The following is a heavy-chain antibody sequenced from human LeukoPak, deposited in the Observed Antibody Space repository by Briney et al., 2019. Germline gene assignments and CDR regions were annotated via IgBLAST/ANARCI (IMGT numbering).Heavy chain of an antibody. D-gene: IGHD1-20*01. CDR3: ARAPTLHITGTLEFDY. V-gene: IGHV1-69*05. CDR1: GGTFISYA. CDR2: IIPICGTA. Sequence: SVKVSCKASGGTFISYAISWVRQAPGQGLEWMGRIIPICGTANYAQKVQGRVTITTDESTSTAYMELSSLRAEDTAVYYCARAPTLHITGTLEFDYWGQGTLVTVSS. J-gene: IGHJ4*02.